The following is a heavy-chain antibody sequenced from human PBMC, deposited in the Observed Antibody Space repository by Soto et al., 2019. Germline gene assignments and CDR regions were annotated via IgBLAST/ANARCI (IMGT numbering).Heavy chain of an antibody. J-gene: IGHJ4*02. CDR3: ANLPQQLFDGRDY. V-gene: IGHV3-23*01. CDR1: GFTFSSYA. D-gene: IGHD6-13*01. Sequence: EVQLLESGGGLVQPGGSLRLSCAASGFTFSSYAMSWVRQAPGKGLEWVSAISGSGGSTYYADSVKGRFTISRDNSKNTLYRQMNSLRAEDTAVYYCANLPQQLFDGRDYWGQGTLVTVSS. CDR2: ISGSGGST.